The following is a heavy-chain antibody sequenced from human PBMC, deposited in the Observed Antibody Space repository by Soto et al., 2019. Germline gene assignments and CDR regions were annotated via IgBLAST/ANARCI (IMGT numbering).Heavy chain of an antibody. V-gene: IGHV3-48*01. CDR2: ISSSSSTI. J-gene: IGHJ4*02. Sequence: EVQLVESGGGLVQPGGSLRLSCAASGFTFSSYSMNWVRQAPGKGLEWVSYISSSSSTIYYADSVKGRFTISRDNAKNPRYLQMNRLRAEDTAVYYCARDYYDSSGYSADFDYWGQGTLVTVSS. CDR3: ARDYYDSSGYSADFDY. D-gene: IGHD3-22*01. CDR1: GFTFSSYS.